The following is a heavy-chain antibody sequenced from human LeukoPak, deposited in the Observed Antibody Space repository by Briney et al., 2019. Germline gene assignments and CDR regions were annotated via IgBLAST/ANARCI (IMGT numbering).Heavy chain of an antibody. CDR3: ARDHPSNWFDP. J-gene: IGHJ5*02. CDR1: GFTFSSYA. CDR2: ISYDGSNK. V-gene: IGHV3-30-3*01. Sequence: PGRSLRLSCAASGFTFSSYAMHWVRQAPGKGLEWVAVISYDGSNKYYADSVKGRFTTSRDNSKNTLYLQMNSLRAEDTAVYYCARDHPSNWFDPWGQGTLVTVSS.